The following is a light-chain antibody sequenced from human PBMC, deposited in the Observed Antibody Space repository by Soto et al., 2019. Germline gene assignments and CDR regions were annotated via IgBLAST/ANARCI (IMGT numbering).Light chain of an antibody. CDR3: NSYAGSNNCV. CDR1: SSDVGGYNY. V-gene: IGLV2-8*01. CDR2: EVS. Sequence: QSALTQPPSASGSPGQSVTISCTGPSSDVGGYNYVSWYQQHPGKDPKLMIYEVSNRPSGVPDRFSGSKSGNTASLTVSGLQAEDEADYYCNSYAGSNNCVFGGGTTVTVL. J-gene: IGLJ3*02.